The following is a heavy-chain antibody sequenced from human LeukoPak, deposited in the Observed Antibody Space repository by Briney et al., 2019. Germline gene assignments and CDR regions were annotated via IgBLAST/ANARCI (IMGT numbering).Heavy chain of an antibody. CDR2: ISGSGGST. J-gene: IGHJ5*02. V-gene: IGHV3-23*01. CDR1: GFTFSSYA. Sequence: GGSLRLSCAASGFTFSSYAMSWVRQAPGKGLEWVSAISGSGGSTYYADSVKGRFTISRDNSKNTLYLQMNSLRAEDTAVYYCAKASSTVVTGRNWFDPWGQGTLVTVFS. CDR3: AKASSTVVTGRNWFDP. D-gene: IGHD4-23*01.